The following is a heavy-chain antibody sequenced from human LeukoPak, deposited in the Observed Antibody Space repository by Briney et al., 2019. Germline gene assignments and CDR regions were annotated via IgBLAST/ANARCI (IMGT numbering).Heavy chain of an antibody. CDR3: AKDRAVAGK. V-gene: IGHV3-23*01. CDR1: GFTLSSYA. CDR2: ISGSGGST. J-gene: IGHJ4*02. Sequence: GAPRLSCAASGFTLSSYALSWVRPAPGEGVGWVSAISGSGGSTYYADSVKGRFTISRDNSKNTLYLQMNSLRAEDTAVYYCAKDRAVAGKGGQGTLVTVSS. D-gene: IGHD6-19*01.